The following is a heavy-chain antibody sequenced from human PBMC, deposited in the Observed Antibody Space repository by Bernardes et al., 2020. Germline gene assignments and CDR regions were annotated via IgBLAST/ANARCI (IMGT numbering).Heavy chain of an antibody. J-gene: IGHJ3*01. CDR2: IYYSGST. CDR3: ARESLGTGTTS. CDR1: GGSISSSSYY. Sequence: SETLSLTCTVSGGSISSSSYYWGWIRQPPGKGLEWIGSIYYSGSTYYNPSLKSRVTISVDTSKNQFSLKLSSVTAADTAVYYCARESLGTGTTSWGQGTMVTVSS. D-gene: IGHD1-1*01. V-gene: IGHV4-39*02.